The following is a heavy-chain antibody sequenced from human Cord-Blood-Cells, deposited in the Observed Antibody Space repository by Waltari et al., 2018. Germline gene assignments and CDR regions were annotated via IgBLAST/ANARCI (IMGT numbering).Heavy chain of an antibody. V-gene: IGHV1-69*01. D-gene: IGHD3-3*01. J-gene: IGHJ5*02. CDR3: ARQIYYDFWSGYPNWFDP. CDR1: GGTFSSYA. Sequence: QVQLVQPVAEVRKPGSSVKVSCRASGGTFSSYAISWVRQAPGQGLEWMGGIIPIFGTANYAQKFQGRVTITADESTSTAYMELSSLRSEDTAVYYCARQIYYDFWSGYPNWFDPWGQGTLVTVSS. CDR2: IIPIFGTA.